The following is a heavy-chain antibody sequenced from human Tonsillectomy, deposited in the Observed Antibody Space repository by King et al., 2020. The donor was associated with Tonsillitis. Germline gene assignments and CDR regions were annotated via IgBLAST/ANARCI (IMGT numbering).Heavy chain of an antibody. CDR2: IDWDDDK. CDR1: GFSLSTIGMC. J-gene: IGHJ6*02. D-gene: IGHD3-10*01. CDR3: ARMCGSGSYLPNDMDV. V-gene: IGHV2-70*01. Sequence: TLKESGPALVKPTQTLTLTCTFSGFSLSTIGMCVTWIRQPPGKALEWLGIIDWDDDKYYSTSLKTRLTISKDTSKNQVVLTMTNMDPVDTATYYCARMCGSGSYLPNDMDVWGQGTTVTVSS.